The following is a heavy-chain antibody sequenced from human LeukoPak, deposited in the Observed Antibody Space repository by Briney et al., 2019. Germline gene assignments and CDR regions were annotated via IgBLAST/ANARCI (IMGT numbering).Heavy chain of an antibody. V-gene: IGHV4-61*02. Sequence: PLETLSLTCTVSGGSISSGSYYWSWIRQPAGKGLEWIGRIYTSGSTNYNPSLKSRVTISVDTSKNQFSLKLSSVTAADTAVYYCARDRSRSTYYYYYYMDVWGKGTTVTVSS. CDR1: GGSISSGSYY. CDR2: IYTSGST. CDR3: ARDRSRSTYYYYYYMDV. J-gene: IGHJ6*03. D-gene: IGHD6-13*01.